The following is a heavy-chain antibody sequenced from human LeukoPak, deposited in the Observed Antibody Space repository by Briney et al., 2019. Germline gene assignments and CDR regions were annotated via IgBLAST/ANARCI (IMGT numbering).Heavy chain of an antibody. D-gene: IGHD3-16*02. CDR3: ARDGRGELSRYYYYYMDV. CDR2: INPNSGGT. CDR1: GYTFTVCY. V-gene: IGHV1-2*02. Sequence: ASVTVSYRASGYTFTVCYMHWVRQPPGQGLEGVGWINPNSGGTNYAKKVQGRVTMTRDTSISTAYMELSRLRSGDTAVYYCARDGRGELSRYYYYYMDVWGKGTTVTVSS. J-gene: IGHJ6*03.